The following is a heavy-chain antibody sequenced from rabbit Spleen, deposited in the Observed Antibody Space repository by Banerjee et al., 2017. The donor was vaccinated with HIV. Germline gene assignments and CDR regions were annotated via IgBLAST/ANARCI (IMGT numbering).Heavy chain of an antibody. CDR3: ARFTDYGYGYVDL. V-gene: IGHV1S40*01. Sequence: QSLEESGGDLVKPGASLTLTCKVSGFDFSSSYYMCWVRQAPGKGLEWIACIYVASRGNTYYASWAEGRFTISKTSSTTVTLQLNSLTAADTATYFCARFTDYGYGYVDLWGQGTLVT. CDR1: GFDFSSSYY. J-gene: IGHJ3*01. CDR2: IYVASRGNT. D-gene: IGHD6-1*01.